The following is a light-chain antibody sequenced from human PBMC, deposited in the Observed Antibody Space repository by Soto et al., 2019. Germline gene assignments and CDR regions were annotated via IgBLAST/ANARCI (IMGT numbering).Light chain of an antibody. CDR3: GTWDSSLSAYV. Sequence: SVQRQPRTVCTAPGQTDTFSCSGSSSNIGNNYVSWYQQLPGTAPKLLIYENNKRPSGIPDRFSGSKSGTSATLGITGLQTGDEADYYCGTWDSSLSAYVFGTGTKVTVL. CDR1: SSNIGNNY. J-gene: IGLJ1*01. CDR2: ENN. V-gene: IGLV1-51*02.